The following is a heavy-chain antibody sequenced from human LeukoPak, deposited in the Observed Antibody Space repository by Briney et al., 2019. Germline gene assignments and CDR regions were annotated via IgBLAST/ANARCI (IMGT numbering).Heavy chain of an antibody. CDR3: ARGDQLLLYDYYYYYMDV. Sequence: GGSLRLSCAASGFTFSSYWMHWVRQAPGKGLVWVSRINTDGSSTSYADSVKGRFTISRDNAKNTLYLQMNSLRAEDTAVYYCARGDQLLLYDYYYYYMDVWGKGTTVTVSS. V-gene: IGHV3-74*01. CDR1: GFTFSSYW. CDR2: INTDGSST. J-gene: IGHJ6*03. D-gene: IGHD2-2*01.